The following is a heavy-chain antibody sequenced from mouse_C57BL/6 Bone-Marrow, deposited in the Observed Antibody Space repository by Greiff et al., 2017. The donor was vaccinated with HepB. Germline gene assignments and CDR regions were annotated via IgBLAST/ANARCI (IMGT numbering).Heavy chain of an antibody. CDR2: IYPGDGDT. CDR3: AYYYGSSPRGLDY. V-gene: IGHV1-82*01. CDR1: GYAFSSSW. J-gene: IGHJ2*01. Sequence: VQLQQSGPELVKPGASVKISCKASGYAFSSSWMNWVKQRPGKGLEWIGRIYPGDGDTNYNGKFKGKATLTADKSSSTAYMQLSSLTSEDSAVYFCAYYYGSSPRGLDYWGQGTTLTVSS. D-gene: IGHD1-1*01.